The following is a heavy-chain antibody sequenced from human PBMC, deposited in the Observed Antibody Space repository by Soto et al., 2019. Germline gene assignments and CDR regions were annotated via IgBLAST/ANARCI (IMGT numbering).Heavy chain of an antibody. CDR3: ARGAVAGTNWFDP. D-gene: IGHD6-19*01. V-gene: IGHV4-39*01. CDR2: IYYSGST. Sequence: PSETLSLTCTVSGGSISSSSYYWGWIRQPPGKGLEWIRSIYYSGSTYYNPSLKSRVTISVDTSKNQFSLKLSSVTAADTAVYYCARGAVAGTNWFDPWGQGTLVTVSS. CDR1: GGSISSSSYY. J-gene: IGHJ5*02.